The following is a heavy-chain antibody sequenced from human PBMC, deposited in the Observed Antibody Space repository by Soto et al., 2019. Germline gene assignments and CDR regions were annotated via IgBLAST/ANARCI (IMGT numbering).Heavy chain of an antibody. CDR1: GGCIGIGGCS. J-gene: IGHJ3*02. D-gene: IGHD2-15*01. V-gene: IGHV4-30-2*01. CDR2: IYHSGST. Sequence: SQTLSLTCPVSGGCIGIGGCSRNWIRQPPGKGLEWIGYIYHSGSTYYNPSLKSRVTISVDRSKNQFSLKLSSVTAADTSVYYCGRAHGSRRQGYGFLGQRSLDI. CDR3: GRAHGSRRQGYGFLGQRSLDI.